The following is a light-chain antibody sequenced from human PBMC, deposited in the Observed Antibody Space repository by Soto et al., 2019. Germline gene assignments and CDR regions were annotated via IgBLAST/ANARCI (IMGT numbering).Light chain of an antibody. Sequence: QSVLTQPPSVSAAPGQKVTISCSGSSSNIGGNSVSWYQQLPGTAPKLLIYDDNKRPSGIPDRFSGSKSGTSATLGITGFQTGDEADYHCGSWDISLSAYGFGTGTKVTVL. V-gene: IGLV1-51*01. CDR1: SSNIGGNS. CDR2: DDN. CDR3: GSWDISLSAYG. J-gene: IGLJ1*01.